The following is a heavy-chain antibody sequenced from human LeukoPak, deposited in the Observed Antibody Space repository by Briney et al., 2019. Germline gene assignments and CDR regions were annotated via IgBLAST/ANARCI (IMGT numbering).Heavy chain of an antibody. CDR3: AKDGYSYYYYMDV. Sequence: GGSLRLSCAASGFTFSSYGMHWVRQAPGKGLEWVAFIRYDGSNKYYADSVKGRFTISRDNSKNTLYLQMNSLRAEDTAVYYCAKDGYSYYYYMDVWGKGTTVTISS. CDR1: GFTFSSYG. CDR2: IRYDGSNK. V-gene: IGHV3-30*02. J-gene: IGHJ6*03. D-gene: IGHD1-1*01.